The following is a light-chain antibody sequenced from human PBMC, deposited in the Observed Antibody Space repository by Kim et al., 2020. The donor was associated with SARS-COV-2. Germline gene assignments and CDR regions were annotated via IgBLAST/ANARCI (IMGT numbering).Light chain of an antibody. Sequence: SYELTQPPSVSVSPGQTAHITCSGDKLRQKYVFWYQLRPGQSPVLVIYADDKRPSGIPERFSGSNSGNTATLTISETQSMDEADYFCQAWDSDVCVFGTG. CDR3: QAWDSDVCV. CDR1: KLRQKY. V-gene: IGLV3-1*01. J-gene: IGLJ1*01. CDR2: ADD.